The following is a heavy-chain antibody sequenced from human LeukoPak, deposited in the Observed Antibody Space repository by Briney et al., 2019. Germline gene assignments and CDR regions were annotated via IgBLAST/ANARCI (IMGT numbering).Heavy chain of an antibody. CDR2: INHSGST. Sequence: SETLSLTCAVYGGSFSGSYWNWIRQPPGKGLEWIGEINHSGSTNYNPSLKSRVTISVDTSKNQFSLKLSSVTAADTAVYYCARVFSSSPHFDYWGQGTLVTVSS. D-gene: IGHD6-6*01. CDR3: ARVFSSSPHFDY. J-gene: IGHJ4*02. V-gene: IGHV4-34*09. CDR1: GGSFSGSY.